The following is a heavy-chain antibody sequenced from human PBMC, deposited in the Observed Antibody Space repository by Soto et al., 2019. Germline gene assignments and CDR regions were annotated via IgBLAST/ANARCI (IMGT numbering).Heavy chain of an antibody. CDR3: AREGPVQDAFDI. D-gene: IGHD1-1*01. Sequence: QVQLVQSGAEVKKPGSSVKVSCKASGGTFSSYTISWVRQAPGQGLEWMGRIIPILGIANYAQKFQGRVTITADKSTSTAYMELRSLRSEDTAVYYCAREGPVQDAFDIWGQGTMVTVSS. J-gene: IGHJ3*02. V-gene: IGHV1-69*08. CDR1: GGTFSSYT. CDR2: IIPILGIA.